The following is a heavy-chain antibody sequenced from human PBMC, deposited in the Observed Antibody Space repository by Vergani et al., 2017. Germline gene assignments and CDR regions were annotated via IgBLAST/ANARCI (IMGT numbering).Heavy chain of an antibody. CDR3: ARIGYRGSFYSGMDV. D-gene: IGHD1-26*01. CDR2: IYPGDSDT. Sequence: EVQLVQSGAEVKKPGESLKIACKGSGYSFTSYWIGWVRQMPGKGLEWMGIIYPGDSDTRYSPSFQGQVTISADKSISTAYPQWSRLKASDTAMYYCARIGYRGSFYSGMDVWGQGTTVTGSS. J-gene: IGHJ6*02. CDR1: GYSFTSYW. V-gene: IGHV5-51*01.